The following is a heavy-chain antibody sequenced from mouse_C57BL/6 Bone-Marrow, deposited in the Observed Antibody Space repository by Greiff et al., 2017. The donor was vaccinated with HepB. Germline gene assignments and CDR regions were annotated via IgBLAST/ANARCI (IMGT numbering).Heavy chain of an antibody. Sequence: EVQRVESGGGLVQPGGSMKLSCAASGFTFSDAWMDWVRQSPEKGLEWVAEIRNKANNHATYYAESVKGRFTISRDDSKSSVYLQMNSLRAEDTGIYYCTRPYYDGWYFDVWGTGTTVTVSS. CDR1: GFTFSDAW. V-gene: IGHV6-6*01. D-gene: IGHD1-1*01. J-gene: IGHJ1*03. CDR2: IRNKANNHAT. CDR3: TRPYYDGWYFDV.